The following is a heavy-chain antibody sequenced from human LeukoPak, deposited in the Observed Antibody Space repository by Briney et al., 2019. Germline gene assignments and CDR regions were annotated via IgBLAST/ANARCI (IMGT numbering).Heavy chain of an antibody. Sequence: GASVKVSCKASGGTFSSYAISWVRQAPGQGLEWMGRIIPIFGTANYAQKFQGRVTITTDESTSTAYMELSSLRSEDTAVYYCARVVYCGGDCLMGYMDVWGKGPRSPSP. CDR1: GGTFSSYA. CDR2: IIPIFGTA. CDR3: ARVVYCGGDCLMGYMDV. D-gene: IGHD2-21*02. V-gene: IGHV1-69*05. J-gene: IGHJ6*03.